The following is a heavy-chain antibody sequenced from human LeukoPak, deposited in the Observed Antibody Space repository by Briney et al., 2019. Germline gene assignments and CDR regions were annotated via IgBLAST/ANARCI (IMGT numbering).Heavy chain of an antibody. J-gene: IGHJ4*02. CDR3: AKTHSSRGTDY. D-gene: IGHD6-13*01. Sequence: PGGSLRLSCAASGFTFSSYWMHWVRQAPGKGLVWVSRINSDGSSTSYADSVKGRFTISRDNAKNTLYLQMNSLRAEDTAVYYCAKTHSSRGTDYWGQGTLVTASS. CDR1: GFTFSSYW. V-gene: IGHV3-74*01. CDR2: INSDGSST.